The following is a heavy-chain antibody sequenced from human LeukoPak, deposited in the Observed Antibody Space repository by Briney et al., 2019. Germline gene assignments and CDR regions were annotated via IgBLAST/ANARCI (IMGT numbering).Heavy chain of an antibody. CDR3: ARERGDSSGYYY. Sequence: ASVKVSCKASGYTFTSYDINWVRQATGQGLEWMGWMNPNSGNTGYAQKFQGRVTMTRNTSISTAYMELSSLRSEDTAVYYCARERGDSSGYYYWGQGTLVTVSS. J-gene: IGHJ4*02. V-gene: IGHV1-8*01. CDR1: GYTFTSYD. D-gene: IGHD3-22*01. CDR2: MNPNSGNT.